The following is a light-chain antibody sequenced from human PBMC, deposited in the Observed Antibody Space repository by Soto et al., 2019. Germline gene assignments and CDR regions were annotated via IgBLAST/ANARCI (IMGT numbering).Light chain of an antibody. V-gene: IGLV2-14*03. J-gene: IGLJ1*01. Sequence: QSVLTHPASGSGSPGQSITLSCTGTSSDVGGYKYGSWYQQHPGKAPKLMIYDVSNRPSGVSNRFSGSKSGNTASLTISGLQAEDEADYYCSSYTSSISYVFGTGTKLTVL. CDR3: SSYTSSISYV. CDR2: DVS. CDR1: SSDVGGYKY.